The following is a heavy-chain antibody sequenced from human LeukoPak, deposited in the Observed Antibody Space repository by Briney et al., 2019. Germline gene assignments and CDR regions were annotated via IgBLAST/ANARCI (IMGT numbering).Heavy chain of an antibody. D-gene: IGHD5-24*01. J-gene: IGHJ4*02. CDR2: IYYSGST. CDR3: ARGAGAGYNLQPFDY. CDR1: GXSISSYY. Sequence: SETLSLTCTVSGXSISSYYWSWIRQPPGKGLEWIGYIYYSGSTKYNPSLKSRVSISVDTSKNQFSLKLSSVTAADTAVYYCARGAGAGYNLQPFDYWGQGTLVTVSS. V-gene: IGHV4-59*08.